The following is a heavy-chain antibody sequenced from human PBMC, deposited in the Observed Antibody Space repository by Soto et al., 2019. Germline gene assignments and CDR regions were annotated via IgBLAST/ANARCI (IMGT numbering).Heavy chain of an antibody. CDR1: GYTFTSYG. J-gene: IGHJ5*02. CDR2: ISAYNGNT. V-gene: IGHV1-18*01. CDR3: ARDPPYCSSTSCSANWFDP. D-gene: IGHD2-2*01. Sequence: ASVKVSCKASGYTFTSYGISWVRQAPGQGLEWMGWISAYNGNTNYAQKLQGRVPMTTDTSTSTAYMELRSLRSDDTAVYYCARDPPYCSSTSCSANWFDPWGQGTLVTVSS.